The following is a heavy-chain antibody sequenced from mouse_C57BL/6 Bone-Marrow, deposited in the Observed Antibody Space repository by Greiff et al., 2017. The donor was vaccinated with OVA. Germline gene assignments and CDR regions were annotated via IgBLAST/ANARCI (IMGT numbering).Heavy chain of an antibody. V-gene: IGHV1-64*01. CDR3: ARTFITTGYFDV. D-gene: IGHD1-1*01. CDR2: IHPNSGST. Sequence: QVQLQQPGAELVKPGASVKLSCKASGYTFTSYWMHWVKQRPGQGLEWIGMIHPNSGSTNYNEKFKSKATLTVDKSSSTAYMQLSSLTSEDSAVYYCARTFITTGYFDVWGTGTTVTVSS. CDR1: GYTFTSYW. J-gene: IGHJ1*03.